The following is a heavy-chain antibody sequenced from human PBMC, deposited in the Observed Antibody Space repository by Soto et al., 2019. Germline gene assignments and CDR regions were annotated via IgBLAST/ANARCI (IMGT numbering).Heavy chain of an antibody. CDR2: IGVSDVSR. D-gene: IGHD1-1*01. CDR1: GFTFSAYS. CDR3: VKDTKAWRQAFGDDY. V-gene: IGHV3-23*01. J-gene: IGHJ4*02. Sequence: GGSLRLSCAASGFTFSAYSIGWVRQPPWKGLEWVSSIGVSDVSRYYADSVKGRFSISRDNSENTVYLQMNGLRAEDTAVYYCVKDTKAWRQAFGDDYWGQGFQVTVCS.